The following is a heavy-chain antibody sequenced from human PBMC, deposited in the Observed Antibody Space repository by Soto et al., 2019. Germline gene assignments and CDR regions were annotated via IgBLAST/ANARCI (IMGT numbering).Heavy chain of an antibody. CDR2: IYSGGST. D-gene: IGHD5-18*01. CDR3: THTAYAMDF. V-gene: IGHV3-53*01. CDR1: GFAVSSNY. Sequence: EVQLVESGGGLIQPGGSLRLSCAASGFAVSSNYMSWVRQAPGKGLECVSVIYSGGSTYYADSVKGRFTISRDNSKNTLYLQMNSLRAEDAAVYYCTHTAYAMDFWGEGTTVTVCS. J-gene: IGHJ6*04.